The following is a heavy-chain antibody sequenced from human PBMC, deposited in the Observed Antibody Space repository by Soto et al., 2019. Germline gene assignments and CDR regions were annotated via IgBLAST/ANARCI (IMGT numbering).Heavy chain of an antibody. Sequence: SETLSLTCSVSGGSISSSRYYWGWICQPPGKGLEWIGSIYYSGSTYYNPSLKSRVTVSVDTSKNQFSLKLSSVTAADTAVYYCARHPSDFWFDPWGQGTLVTVS. D-gene: IGHD2-21*02. V-gene: IGHV4-39*01. CDR2: IYYSGST. J-gene: IGHJ5*02. CDR3: ARHPSDFWFDP. CDR1: GGSISSSRYY.